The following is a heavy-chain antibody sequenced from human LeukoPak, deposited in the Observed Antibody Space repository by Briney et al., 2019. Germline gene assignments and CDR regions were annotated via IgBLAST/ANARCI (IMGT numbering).Heavy chain of an antibody. V-gene: IGHV4-28*05. CDR2: IYFSGSV. CDR1: GYSIRSHHW. Sequence: SETLSLTCTVSGYSIRSHHWWGWIRQPPGKGLEWIGYIYFSGSVLDNPSLKSRVTLSVDKSMSQFSLRMTSVTAVDTAVYYCARTDSRGYDAFDVWGQGTMVTVSS. CDR3: ARTDSRGYDAFDV. J-gene: IGHJ3*01. D-gene: IGHD3-22*01.